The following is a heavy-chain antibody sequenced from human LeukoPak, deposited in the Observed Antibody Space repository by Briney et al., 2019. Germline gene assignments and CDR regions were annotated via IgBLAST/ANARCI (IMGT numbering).Heavy chain of an antibody. CDR3: ARGGGYSFESGFDF. J-gene: IGHJ4*02. CDR2: ISYDDSEE. D-gene: IGHD5-18*01. CDR1: GFTFSSYA. Sequence: GGSLRLSCAASGFTFSSYAMSWVRQAPGKGLEWVAGISYDDSEEHYADSVKGRFTISRDNVQLLLFLQMSSLRGEDAAVYYCARGGGYSFESGFDFWGQGTPVTVAS. V-gene: IGHV3-33*08.